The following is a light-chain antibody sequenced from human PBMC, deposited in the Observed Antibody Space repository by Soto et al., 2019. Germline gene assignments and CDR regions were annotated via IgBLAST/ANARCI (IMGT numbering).Light chain of an antibody. V-gene: IGLV2-14*02. Sequence: QSALTQPASVSGSPGQSITISCTGTSSDVGSHNFVSWYQQRPGKAPKLMIFEVTKRPSGVSSRFSGSKSGNTASLTISGLQAEDEAEYYCSSYTNINTRACVFGTGTKLTVL. CDR2: EVT. CDR3: SSYTNINTRACV. CDR1: SSDVGSHNF. J-gene: IGLJ1*01.